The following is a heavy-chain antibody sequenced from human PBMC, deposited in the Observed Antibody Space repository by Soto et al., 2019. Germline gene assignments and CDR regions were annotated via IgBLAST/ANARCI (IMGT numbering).Heavy chain of an antibody. J-gene: IGHJ4*02. CDR3: AREALYSSGWYYSDY. Sequence: SVKVSCKASGGTFSSYTISWVRQAPGQGLEWMGRIIPILGITNYAQKFQGRVTMTTDTSTSTAYMELRSLRSDDTAVYYCAREALYSSGWYYSDYWGQGTPVTVSS. CDR2: IIPILGIT. CDR1: GGTFSSYT. D-gene: IGHD6-13*01. V-gene: IGHV1-69*04.